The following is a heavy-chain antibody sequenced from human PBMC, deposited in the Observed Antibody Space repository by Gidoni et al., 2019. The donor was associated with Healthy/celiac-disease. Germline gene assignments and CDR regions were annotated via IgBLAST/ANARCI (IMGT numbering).Heavy chain of an antibody. D-gene: IGHD4-17*01. CDR3: ARDLRGDYGFYYFDY. CDR2: INYSGST. V-gene: IGHV4-39*07. J-gene: IGHJ4*02. Sequence: QLQLQESGPGLVKPSETLSLTCTVSGGSISSSSYYWGWIRQPPGKGLEWIGSINYSGSTYYNPSLKSRVTISVDTSKNQFSLKLSSVTAADTAVYYCARDLRGDYGFYYFDYWGQGTLVTVSS. CDR1: GGSISSSSYY.